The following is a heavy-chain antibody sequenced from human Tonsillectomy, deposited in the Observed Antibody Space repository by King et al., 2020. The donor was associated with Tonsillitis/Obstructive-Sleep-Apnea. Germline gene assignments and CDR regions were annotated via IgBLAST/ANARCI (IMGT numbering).Heavy chain of an antibody. CDR1: GYTFTGYY. CDR2: INPNSGGT. J-gene: IGHJ6*02. CDR3: ASIVDHDYYYYGMDV. Sequence: VQLVESGAEVKKPGASVKVSCKASGYTFTGYYMHWVRQAPGQGLEWMGWINPNSGGTNFAQKFQGRVTMTRDTSISTAYMELSRLKSDDTAVYYCASIVDHDYYYYGMDVWGQGTTVTVSS. D-gene: IGHD2-15*01. V-gene: IGHV1-2*02.